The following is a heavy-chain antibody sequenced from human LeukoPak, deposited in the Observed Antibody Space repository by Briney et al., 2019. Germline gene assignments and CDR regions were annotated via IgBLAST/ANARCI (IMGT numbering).Heavy chain of an antibody. CDR2: INPSGAST. CDR3: ARVTPGCPFDY. Sequence: ASVKVSCKASGYTFTSYCVDWVRRAPGQGLEWMGRINPSGASTTYAQKFQGRVTMTRDTSTSTVYMELSSLTSEDTAVYFCARVTPGCPFDYWGQGTLVTVSS. CDR1: GYTFTSYC. V-gene: IGHV1-46*01. J-gene: IGHJ4*02. D-gene: IGHD1-14*01.